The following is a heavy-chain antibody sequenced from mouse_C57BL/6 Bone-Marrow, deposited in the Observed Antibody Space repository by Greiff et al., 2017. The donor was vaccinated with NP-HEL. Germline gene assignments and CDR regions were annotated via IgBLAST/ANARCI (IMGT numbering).Heavy chain of an antibody. CDR2: IYPSDSET. CDR1: GYTFTSYW. Sequence: QVQLQQPGAELVRPGSSVKLSCKASGYTFTSYWMDWVKQRPGQGLEWIGNIYPSDSETHYNQKFKDKATLTVDKSSSTAYMQLSSLTSEDSAVYYCARRYYGSSDYWGKGPTLTVSS. V-gene: IGHV1-61*01. J-gene: IGHJ2*01. D-gene: IGHD1-1*01. CDR3: ARRYYGSSDY.